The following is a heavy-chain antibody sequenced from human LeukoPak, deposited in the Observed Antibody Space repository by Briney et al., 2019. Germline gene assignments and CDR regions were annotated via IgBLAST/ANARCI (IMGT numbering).Heavy chain of an antibody. CDR1: GFTVSSNY. Sequence: GGSLRLSCAASGFTVSSNYMSWVRQAPGKGLEWVSVIYSGGSTYYADSVKGRFTISRDNSKNTLYLQMNSLRAEDTAVYYCARDRIAMVRGDGTFDYWGQGTLVTVSS. V-gene: IGHV3-66*01. J-gene: IGHJ4*02. D-gene: IGHD3-10*01. CDR2: IYSGGST. CDR3: ARDRIAMVRGDGTFDY.